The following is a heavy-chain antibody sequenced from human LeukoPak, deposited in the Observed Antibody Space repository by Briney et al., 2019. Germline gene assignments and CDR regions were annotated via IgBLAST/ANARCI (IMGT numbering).Heavy chain of an antibody. CDR1: GFTFSSYA. CDR2: ISGSGGST. CDR3: ANGRQQLVHNYYYMDV. D-gene: IGHD6-13*01. J-gene: IGHJ6*03. V-gene: IGHV3-23*01. Sequence: GGSLRLSCAASGFTFSSYAMSWVRQAPGKGLEWVSAISGSGGSTYYADSVKGRFTISRDNSKNTLYLQMNSLRAEDMAVYYCANGRQQLVHNYYYMDVWGKGTTVTISS.